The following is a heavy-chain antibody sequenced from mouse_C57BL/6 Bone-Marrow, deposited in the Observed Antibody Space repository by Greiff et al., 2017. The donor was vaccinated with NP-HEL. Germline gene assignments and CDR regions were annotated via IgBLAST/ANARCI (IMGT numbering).Heavy chain of an antibody. V-gene: IGHV5-6*01. CDR2: ISSGGSYT. CDR3: ARHRGLLFAY. Sequence: EVQLVESGGDLVKPGGSLKLSCAASGFTFSSYGMSWVRQTPDKRLEWVATISSGGSYTYYPDSVKGRFTISRDNAKNTLYLQMSSLKSEDTAMYYCARHRGLLFAYWGQGTLVTVSA. J-gene: IGHJ3*01. CDR1: GFTFSSYG. D-gene: IGHD1-1*01.